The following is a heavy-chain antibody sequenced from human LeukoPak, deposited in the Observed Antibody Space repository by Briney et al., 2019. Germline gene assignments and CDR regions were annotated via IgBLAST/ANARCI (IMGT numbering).Heavy chain of an antibody. Sequence: GGSLRLSCAASGFTFSSYAMSWVRQAPGKGLEWVSAISGSGGSTYYADSVKGRFTISRDNSKNTLYLQMNSLRAEDTAVYYCAKDGEDRYYGSGSYVDYWGQGTLVTVSS. J-gene: IGHJ4*02. V-gene: IGHV3-23*01. CDR3: AKDGEDRYYGSGSYVDY. CDR1: GFTFSSYA. CDR2: ISGSGGST. D-gene: IGHD3-10*01.